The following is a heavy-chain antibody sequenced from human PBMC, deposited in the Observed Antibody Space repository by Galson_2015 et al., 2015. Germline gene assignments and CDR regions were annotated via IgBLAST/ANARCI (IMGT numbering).Heavy chain of an antibody. Sequence: SLRLSCAASGFTFSSYGMHWVRQAPGKGLEWVAVIWIDGSKKYYADSVKGRFTISRDNSKNTLYLQMNSLRAEDTAVYYCAREPCSSTSCSYYYCMCAAGQGTTLPVTS. CDR3: AREPCSSTSCSYYYCMCA. J-gene: IGHJ6*02. CDR2: IWIDGSKK. CDR1: GFTFSSYG. V-gene: IGHV3-33*01. D-gene: IGHD2-2*01.